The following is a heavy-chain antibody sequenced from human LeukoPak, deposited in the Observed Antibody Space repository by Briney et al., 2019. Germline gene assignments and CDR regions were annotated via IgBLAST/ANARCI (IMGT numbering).Heavy chain of an antibody. Sequence: GGSLRLSCAASGFTFSSYAMSWVRQAPGKGLEWVSAISDSGAHTYYTDSVKGRYTISRDNSQNTLYLQMNSLRAEDTAVYYCAKGSGYEHNYYYYYMDVWGKGTTVTISS. CDR2: ISDSGAHT. D-gene: IGHD5-12*01. J-gene: IGHJ6*03. CDR1: GFTFSSYA. V-gene: IGHV3-23*01. CDR3: AKGSGYEHNYYYYYMDV.